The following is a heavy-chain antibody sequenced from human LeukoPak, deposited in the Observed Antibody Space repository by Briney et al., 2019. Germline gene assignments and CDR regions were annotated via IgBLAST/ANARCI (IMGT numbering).Heavy chain of an antibody. CDR2: IKQDGSEK. CDR1: GFTFSSYW. D-gene: IGHD6-13*01. CDR3: MTASRSSSWPPPT. Sequence: GGSLRLSRAASGFTFSSYWMNWVRQAPGEGLEWVANIKQDGSEKKYVDSVKGRFTISRDNAKNSLYLQMNSLRAEDTAMYYCMTASRSSSWPPPTWGQGTLVTVSS. V-gene: IGHV3-7*01. J-gene: IGHJ5*02.